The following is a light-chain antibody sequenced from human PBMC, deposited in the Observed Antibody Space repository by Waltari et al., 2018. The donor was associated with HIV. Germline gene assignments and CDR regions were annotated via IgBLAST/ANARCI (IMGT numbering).Light chain of an antibody. CDR3: AAWDDSLPGYV. CDR2: RNE. Sequence: QSVLPQPPSTSGTPGQRVTISCSGTDSNIGTNSVNWSQHLPGTAPKVLLDRNEQLPSGVPDRLSSSKSGTSASLAISGLRSEDEADYYCAAWDDSLPGYVFGSGTKVTVL. CDR1: DSNIGTNS. J-gene: IGLJ1*01. V-gene: IGLV1-44*01.